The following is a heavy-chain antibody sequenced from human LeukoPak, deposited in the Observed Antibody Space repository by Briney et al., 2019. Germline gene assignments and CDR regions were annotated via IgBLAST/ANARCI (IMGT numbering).Heavy chain of an antibody. CDR1: GFTFGSSW. Sequence: GGSLRLSCAASGFTFGSSWMCWVRQAPGRGLERVAIINPDGSKKYYMDSVKGRYTISRDYVKNSLYLQMDSLRAEDTAVYYCARDSAYSAFDYWGQGALVTVSS. D-gene: IGHD4-11*01. J-gene: IGHJ4*02. CDR2: INPDGSKK. V-gene: IGHV3-7*01. CDR3: ARDSAYSAFDY.